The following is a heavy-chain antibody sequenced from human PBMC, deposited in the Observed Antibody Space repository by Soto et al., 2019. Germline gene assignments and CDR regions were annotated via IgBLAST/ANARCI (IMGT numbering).Heavy chain of an antibody. CDR1: GGTFGIYA. J-gene: IGHJ6*02. Sequence: SVKVSCKASGGTFGIYAIIWVRQAPGQGLEWMGGIIPIFGTANYAQKFQGRVTITADESTSTAYMELSSLRSEDTAVYYCARSIAAEHYYYYGMDVWGQGTTVTVSS. V-gene: IGHV1-69*13. D-gene: IGHD6-6*01. CDR3: ARSIAAEHYYYYGMDV. CDR2: IIPIFGTA.